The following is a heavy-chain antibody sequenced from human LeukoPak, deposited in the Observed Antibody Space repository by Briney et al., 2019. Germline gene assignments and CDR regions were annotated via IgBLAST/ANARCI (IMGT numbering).Heavy chain of an antibody. Sequence: ASVKVSCKXSGYTFTSDGISWVRQAPRQGLEWMGWISAYNGNTNYSQKLQGRVTMTTDTSTSTAYMELRSLRSDDTAVYYCARVGIKGYSYGFGDYWGQGTLVTVSS. V-gene: IGHV1-18*01. CDR3: ARVGIKGYSYGFGDY. D-gene: IGHD5-18*01. CDR2: ISAYNGNT. J-gene: IGHJ4*02. CDR1: GYTFTSDG.